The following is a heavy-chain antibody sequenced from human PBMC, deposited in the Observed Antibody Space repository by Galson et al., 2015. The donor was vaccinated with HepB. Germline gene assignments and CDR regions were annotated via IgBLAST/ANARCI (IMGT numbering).Heavy chain of an antibody. V-gene: IGHV3-48*04. J-gene: IGHJ4*02. CDR1: GFTFSTYS. Sequence: SLRLSCAASGFTFSTYSMNWVRQAPGKGLEWVSYISSSSDTKYFADSVKGRFSISRDNAKNSLYLQMDSLRAEDTAVYYCARETSMVPFDYWGQGTLVNVSS. CDR3: ARETSMVPFDY. D-gene: IGHD5-18*01. CDR2: ISSSSDTK.